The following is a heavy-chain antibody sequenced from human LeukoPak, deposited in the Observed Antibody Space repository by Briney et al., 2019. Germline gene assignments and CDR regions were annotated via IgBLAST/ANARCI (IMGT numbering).Heavy chain of an antibody. CDR2: ISGSGGST. Sequence: GGSLRLSCAASGFTFSSYAMSWVRQAPGKGLEWVSAISGSGGSTYYADSVKGRFTISRDNSKNTLYLQMNSLRAEDTAVYYCAKDRDSSGWYPSWFGPWGQGTLVTVSS. V-gene: IGHV3-23*01. CDR1: GFTFSSYA. J-gene: IGHJ5*02. CDR3: AKDRDSSGWYPSWFGP. D-gene: IGHD6-19*01.